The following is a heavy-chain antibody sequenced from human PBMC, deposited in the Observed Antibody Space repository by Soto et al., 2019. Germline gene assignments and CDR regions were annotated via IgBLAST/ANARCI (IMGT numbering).Heavy chain of an antibody. CDR1: GYTFTSYA. V-gene: IGHV1-3*01. CDR3: ARVSTIVKLWFDP. Sequence: ASVKVSFKASGYTFTSYAMHWVRQAPGQRLEWMGWINAGNGNTKYSQKFQGRVTITRDTSASTAYMELSSLRSEDTAVYYCARVSTIVKLWFDPWGQGTLVTVSS. D-gene: IGHD3-22*01. J-gene: IGHJ5*02. CDR2: INAGNGNT.